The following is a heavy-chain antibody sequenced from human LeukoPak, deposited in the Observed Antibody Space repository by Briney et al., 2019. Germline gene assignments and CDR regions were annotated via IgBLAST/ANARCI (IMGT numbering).Heavy chain of an antibody. D-gene: IGHD2-21*02. CDR1: GFTDSSNY. CDR2: IYSGGST. V-gene: IGHV3-53*01. Sequence: PGGSLRLSCAASGFTDSSNYMSWVRQAPGKGLEWVSVIYSGGSTYYADSVKGRFTISRDNSKNTLYLQMNSLRAEDTAVYYCARAPLGDIDYWGQGTLVTVSS. J-gene: IGHJ4*02. CDR3: ARAPLGDIDY.